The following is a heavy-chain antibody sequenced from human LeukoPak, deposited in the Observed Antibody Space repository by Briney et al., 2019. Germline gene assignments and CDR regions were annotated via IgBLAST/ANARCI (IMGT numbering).Heavy chain of an antibody. D-gene: IGHD3-3*01. CDR2: IYHSGST. CDR1: GGSISSGGYS. Sequence: SQTLSLTCAVSGGSISSGGYSWSWIRQPPGKGLEWIGYIYHSGSTYYNPSLKSRVTISVDRSKNQFSLKLSSVTAADTAVYYCARVRHDFWSGYYEGYFDYWGQGTLVTVSS. V-gene: IGHV4-30-2*01. CDR3: ARVRHDFWSGYYEGYFDY. J-gene: IGHJ4*02.